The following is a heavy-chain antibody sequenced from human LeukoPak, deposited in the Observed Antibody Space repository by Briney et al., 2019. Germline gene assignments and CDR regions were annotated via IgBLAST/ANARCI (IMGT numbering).Heavy chain of an antibody. J-gene: IGHJ5*02. V-gene: IGHV4-59*08. D-gene: IGHD4-11*01. CDR3: ARRVIESAVTSERNWFDP. CDR2: ISYSGNT. CDR1: GVSITNYY. Sequence: SETLSLTCTVSGVSITNYYWSWIRQPPGKGLEWIASISYSGNTHYNPSLESRVTISVDTSKNQFSLKLSSVTAADTAVYYCARRVIESAVTSERNWFDPWGQGTLITVSS.